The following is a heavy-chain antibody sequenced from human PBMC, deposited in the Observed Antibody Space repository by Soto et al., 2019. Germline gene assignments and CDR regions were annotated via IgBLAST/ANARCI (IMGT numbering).Heavy chain of an antibody. D-gene: IGHD6-19*01. CDR2: INHSGST. CDR1: GGSFSVHY. CDR3: ASLAPWGDHVFAVA. V-gene: IGHV4-34*01. Sequence: SETLSLTCAVYGGSFSVHYWSWIRQPPGKGLEWIAEINHSGSTNYNPSLKSRVTISADTSKNQLSLNLKSTTAADTAVYYCASLAPWGDHVFAVAWGQGTLVTVS. J-gene: IGHJ5*02.